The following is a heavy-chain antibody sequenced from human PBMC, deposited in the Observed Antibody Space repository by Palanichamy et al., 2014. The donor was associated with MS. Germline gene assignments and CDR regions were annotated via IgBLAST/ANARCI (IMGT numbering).Heavy chain of an antibody. J-gene: IGHJ6*02. Sequence: QSGPGLVKPSQTLSLTCAISGDSVSSNIAAWNWIRQSPSRGLEWLGRTYYRSKWYNDYPVSVKSRITINPDTSKNQFSLQLNSVTPEDTAVYYCARDMPQHCSNGVCSYYYGMDVWGQGTTVTVSS. CDR3: ARDMPQHCSNGVCSYYYGMDV. V-gene: IGHV6-1*01. D-gene: IGHD2-8*01. CDR2: TYYRSKWYN. CDR1: GDSVSSNIAA.